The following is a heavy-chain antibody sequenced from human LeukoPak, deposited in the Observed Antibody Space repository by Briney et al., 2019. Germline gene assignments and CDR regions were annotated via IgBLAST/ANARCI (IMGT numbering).Heavy chain of an antibody. CDR1: GFTFSSYW. D-gene: IGHD3-10*01. CDR3: AMVRGYYYHGLDV. Sequence: AGGSLRLSCAASGFTFSSYWMHWVRQAPGKGLVWVSRINSDGSSISYADSVKGRFTISRDNAMNTLYLQMNSLRAEDTAVYYCAMVRGYYYHGLDVWGQGTTVTVSS. CDR2: INSDGSSI. V-gene: IGHV3-74*01. J-gene: IGHJ6*02.